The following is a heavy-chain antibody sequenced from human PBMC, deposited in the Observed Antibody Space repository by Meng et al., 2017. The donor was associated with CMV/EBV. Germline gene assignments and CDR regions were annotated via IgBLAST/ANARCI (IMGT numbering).Heavy chain of an antibody. CDR2: ISSSGSTI. Sequence: GESLKISCAASGFTFSDYYMSWIRQAPGKGLEWVSYISSSGSTIYYADSVKGRFTISRDNAKNSLYLQMNSLRAEDTAVYYCARDWNRGPRITIFGVVIGGVWFDPWGQGTLVTVSS. J-gene: IGHJ5*02. D-gene: IGHD3-3*01. CDR1: GFTFSDYY. CDR3: ARDWNRGPRITIFGVVIGGVWFDP. V-gene: IGHV3-11*01.